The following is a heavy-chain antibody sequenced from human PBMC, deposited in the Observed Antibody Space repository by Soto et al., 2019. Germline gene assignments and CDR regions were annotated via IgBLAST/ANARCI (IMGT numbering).Heavy chain of an antibody. J-gene: IGHJ6*02. CDR3: ARRFDFWSGSGSYYYGLDV. Sequence: HGESLKISCKGSGYSFTSYWIVWVRQMPGKGLEWMGIIYPGDSDTRYSPSFQGQVTTSADKSISTAYLQWSSLKASDTAMYYCARRFDFWSGSGSYYYGLDVWGQGTTVTVS. V-gene: IGHV5-51*01. D-gene: IGHD3-3*01. CDR1: GYSFTSYW. CDR2: IYPGDSDT.